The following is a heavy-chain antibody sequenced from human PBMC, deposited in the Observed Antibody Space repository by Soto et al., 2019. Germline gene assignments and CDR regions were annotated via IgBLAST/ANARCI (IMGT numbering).Heavy chain of an antibody. CDR2: IWYDGSNK. J-gene: IGHJ4*02. CDR1: GFTFISYG. Sequence: GSLRLSCAASGFTFISYGMHWVRQAPGKGLEWVAVIWYDGSNKYYADSVKGRFTISRDNSKNTLYLQMNSLRAEDTAVYYCARDMAAARYSSSLDYWGQGTLVTVSS. D-gene: IGHD6-6*01. V-gene: IGHV3-33*01. CDR3: ARDMAAARYSSSLDY.